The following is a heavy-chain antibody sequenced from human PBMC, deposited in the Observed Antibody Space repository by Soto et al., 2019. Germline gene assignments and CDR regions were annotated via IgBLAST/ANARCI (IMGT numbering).Heavy chain of an antibody. V-gene: IGHV3-23*01. CDR1: GFTFSSYA. J-gene: IGHJ4*02. CDR2: ISGSGGTT. D-gene: IGHD2-2*01. CDR3: AKGTLVVPPSPCDY. Sequence: GGSLRLSCVASGFTFSSYAMTWVRQAPAKGLEWVSGISGSGGTTYYADSVKGRFTISRDNSKNTLYLQMNSLRGEDTAVYYCAKGTLVVPPSPCDYWGQGTLVTVSS.